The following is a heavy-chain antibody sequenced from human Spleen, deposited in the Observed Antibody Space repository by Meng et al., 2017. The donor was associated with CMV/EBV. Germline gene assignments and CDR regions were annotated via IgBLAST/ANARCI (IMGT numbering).Heavy chain of an antibody. V-gene: IGHV3-30*02. CDR1: GFTLRSFG. Sequence: GESLKISCAASGFTLRSFGMHWVRQAPGKGLEWVAFIRFDGTNKYYADSVKGRFTISRDNSKNSLYLQMNGLSAEDSALYYCAKETDYTSSTGLLDYWGQGTLVTVYS. CDR2: IRFDGTNK. CDR3: AKETDYTSSTGLLDY. J-gene: IGHJ4*02. D-gene: IGHD6-6*01.